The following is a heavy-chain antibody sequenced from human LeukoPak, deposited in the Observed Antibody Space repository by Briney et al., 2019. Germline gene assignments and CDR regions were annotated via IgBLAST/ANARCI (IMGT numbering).Heavy chain of an antibody. Sequence: GGSLRLSCAASGFTFSSYEMNWVRQAPGKGLEWVSYISSSGSTIYYADSMKGRFTISRDNAKNSLYLQMNSLRAEDTAVYYCAPLSGSYFGDDAFDIWGQGTMVTVSS. J-gene: IGHJ3*02. CDR2: ISSSGSTI. V-gene: IGHV3-48*03. D-gene: IGHD1-26*01. CDR3: APLSGSYFGDDAFDI. CDR1: GFTFSSYE.